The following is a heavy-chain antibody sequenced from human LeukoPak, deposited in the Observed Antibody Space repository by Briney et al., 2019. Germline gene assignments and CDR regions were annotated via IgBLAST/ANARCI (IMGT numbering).Heavy chain of an antibody. CDR3: AKGGLLVEASPFDH. Sequence: PGGSLRLSCAASGFTFSSYAMSRVRQAPGKGLEWVSAISGSGGSTYYADSVKGRFTISRDNSKNTLYLQMNSLRAEDTAVYYCAKGGLLVEASPFDHWGQGTLVTVSS. CDR2: ISGSGGST. J-gene: IGHJ4*02. CDR1: GFTFSSYA. D-gene: IGHD2-2*01. V-gene: IGHV3-23*01.